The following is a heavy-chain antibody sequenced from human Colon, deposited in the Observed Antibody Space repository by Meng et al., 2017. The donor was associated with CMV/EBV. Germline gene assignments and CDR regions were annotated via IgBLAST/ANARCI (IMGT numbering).Heavy chain of an antibody. J-gene: IGHJ5*02. D-gene: IGHD6-6*01. CDR3: VHRYSSSSGEVS. V-gene: IGHV2-5*02. CDR2: IHGDDTE. CDR1: GFSLTNKLNS. Sequence: QIVLNESCPALVNHTRALTVTFPLSGFSLTNKLNSLGWLRRSPGKALEWLALIHGDDTEQYSPSLQGRLSATRDTSKNQVVLTLTDMDPVDTATYYCVHRYSSSSGEVSWGQGTLVTVSS.